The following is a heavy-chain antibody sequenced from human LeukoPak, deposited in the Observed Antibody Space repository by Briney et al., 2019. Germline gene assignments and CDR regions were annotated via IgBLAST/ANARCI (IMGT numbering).Heavy chain of an antibody. CDR1: GFTFSDYY. J-gene: IGHJ4*02. V-gene: IGHV3-11*06. CDR3: ARDISTYGSGSSQFDY. D-gene: IGHD3-10*01. CDR2: ISSSSSYT. Sequence: GGSLRLSCAVSGFTFSDYYMIWIRQAPGKELEWVSYISSSSSYTNYADSVKGRFTISRDNAKNSLYLQINSLRAEDTAVYYCARDISTYGSGSSQFDYWGQGALVTVSS.